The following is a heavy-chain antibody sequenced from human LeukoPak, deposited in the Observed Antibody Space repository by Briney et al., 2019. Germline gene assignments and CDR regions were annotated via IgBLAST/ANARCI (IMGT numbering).Heavy chain of an antibody. CDR3: AKGAEIDH. J-gene: IGHJ4*02. Sequence: SGGSLRLSCAASGFNFNNFAMSWVRQAPRKGLEWLSAMTGPADTTYYAESVKGRFTISRDYSKSMVFLQMNSLRVEDTAIYYCAKGAEIDHWGQGTLVTVSS. CDR2: MTGPADTT. V-gene: IGHV3-23*01. CDR1: GFNFNNFA.